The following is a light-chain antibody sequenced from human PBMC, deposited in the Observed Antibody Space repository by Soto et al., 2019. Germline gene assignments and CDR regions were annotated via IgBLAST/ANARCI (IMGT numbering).Light chain of an antibody. CDR3: QQSYSTPYT. CDR2: ATS. Sequence: QMTQSPSFLSASLGDRVTITCRASQTISSFLYWYQQRPGKAPKLLIYATSNLHSGVPSRFSGAGSGTDFTLTINSLQPEDFATYYCQQSYSTPYTFGQGTKL. CDR1: QTISSF. V-gene: IGKV1-39*01. J-gene: IGKJ2*01.